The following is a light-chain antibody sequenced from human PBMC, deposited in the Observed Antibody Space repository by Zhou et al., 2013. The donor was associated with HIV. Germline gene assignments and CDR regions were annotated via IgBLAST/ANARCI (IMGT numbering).Light chain of an antibody. CDR3: QQYADSQMYT. J-gene: IGKJ2*01. CDR1: QSVSSSY. CDR2: GTS. Sequence: EVVLTQSPGTLSLSPGERATLSCRASQSVSSSYLAWYQQKPGQAPRLLIYGTSSRATDIPDRFSGSGSGTDFTLTVSRLEPEDFAVYSCQQYADSQMYTFGQGTKLEIK. V-gene: IGKV3-20*01.